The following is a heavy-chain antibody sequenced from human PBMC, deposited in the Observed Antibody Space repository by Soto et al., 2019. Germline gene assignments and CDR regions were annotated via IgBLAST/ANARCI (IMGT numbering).Heavy chain of an antibody. CDR2: ISGSGGNT. J-gene: IGHJ4*02. V-gene: IGHV3-23*01. D-gene: IGHD3-10*01. CDR3: AKYYQVLIIEYFDF. CDR1: GFSFSSYA. Sequence: EVQLLESGGGLVQPGGSLRLSCAASGFSFSSYAMSWVRQAPGKGLEWVSGISGSGGNTYYADSVKGRFTISRDNSKNTLYLQMNSLRAEDTDVYYCAKYYQVLIIEYFDFWGQGTLVTVSS.